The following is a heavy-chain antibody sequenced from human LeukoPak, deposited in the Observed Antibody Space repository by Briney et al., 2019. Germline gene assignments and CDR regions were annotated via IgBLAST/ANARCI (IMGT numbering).Heavy chain of an antibody. CDR1: GFTFSSYG. CDR3: ARDPTAWNYGTGLDY. V-gene: IGHV3-30*03. CDR2: ISYDGSNK. D-gene: IGHD1-7*01. Sequence: GRSLRLPCAASGFTFSSYGMHWVRQAPGKGLEWVAVISYDGSNKYYADSVKGRFTISRDNSKNTLYLQMNSLRAEDTAVYYCARDPTAWNYGTGLDYWGQGTLVTVSS. J-gene: IGHJ4*02.